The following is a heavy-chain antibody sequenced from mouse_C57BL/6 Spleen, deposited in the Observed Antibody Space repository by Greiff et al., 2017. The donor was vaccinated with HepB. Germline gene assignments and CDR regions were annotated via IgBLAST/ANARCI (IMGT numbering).Heavy chain of an antibody. CDR2: INPNNGGT. Sequence: EVKLMESGPELVKPGASVKMSCKASGYPFTDYNMHWVKQSHGKSLEWIGYINPNNGGTSYNQKFKGKATLTVNKSSSTAYMELRSLTSEDSAVYYCARGGYDRYYAMDYWGQGTSVTVSS. V-gene: IGHV1-22*01. CDR1: GYPFTDYN. J-gene: IGHJ4*01. D-gene: IGHD2-2*01. CDR3: ARGGYDRYYAMDY.